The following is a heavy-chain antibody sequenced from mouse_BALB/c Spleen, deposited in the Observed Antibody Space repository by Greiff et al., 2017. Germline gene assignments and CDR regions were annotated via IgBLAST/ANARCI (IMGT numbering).Heavy chain of an antibody. CDR3: ARDPYYGNYAGSAMDY. Sequence: EVKLMESGGGLVQPGGSLRLSCATSGFTFTDYYMSWVRQPPGKALECLGFIRNKANGYTTEYSASVKGRFTISRDNSQSILYLQMNTLRAEDSATYYCARDPYYGNYAGSAMDYWGQGTSVTVSS. V-gene: IGHV7-3*02. CDR1: GFTFTDYY. D-gene: IGHD2-10*01. J-gene: IGHJ4*01. CDR2: IRNKANGYTT.